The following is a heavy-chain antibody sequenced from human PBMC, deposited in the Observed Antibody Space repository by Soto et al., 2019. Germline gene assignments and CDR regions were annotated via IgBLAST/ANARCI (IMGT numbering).Heavy chain of an antibody. CDR2: ISGSDNDI. V-gene: IGHV3-23*01. CDR3: AKGDYSYFDY. J-gene: IGHJ4*02. D-gene: IGHD3-10*01. Sequence: EVQVLESGGDLVQPGGSRRLSCAASGFTFSSYAMAWVRQAPGKGLDWVSTISGSDNDIYYADSVKGRFTISRYNSKNTLFLQMNSLRAEDTALYYCAKGDYSYFDYWGQGTLVTVSS. CDR1: GFTFSSYA.